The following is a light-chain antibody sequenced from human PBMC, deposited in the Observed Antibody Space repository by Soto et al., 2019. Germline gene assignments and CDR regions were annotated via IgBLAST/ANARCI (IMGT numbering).Light chain of an antibody. Sequence: DIQMTQSPSTLSASVGDRVTITCRASQSLNSWLAWYQQKPGKAPKLLIYKASSLESGVPSRFSGSGSGTEFTLTISSLQPEDSATYHCQHYNGDPITFGGGTKVEIK. CDR2: KAS. J-gene: IGKJ4*01. CDR1: QSLNSW. V-gene: IGKV1-5*03. CDR3: QHYNGDPIT.